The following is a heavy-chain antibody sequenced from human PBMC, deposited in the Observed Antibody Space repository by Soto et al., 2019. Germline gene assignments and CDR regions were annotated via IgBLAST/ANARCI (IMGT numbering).Heavy chain of an antibody. Sequence: SETLSLTCTVSGGSISNSNYYWGWIRQPPGKGLEWIGSIYYSGSTYYSPSLKSRVTISVDTSKNQFSLNLRSVTAADTAVYYCARQIYDFVWGTYRPFYFDYWGQGPLVTVSS. V-gene: IGHV4-39*01. CDR1: GGSISNSNYY. D-gene: IGHD3-16*02. CDR3: ARQIYDFVWGTYRPFYFDY. J-gene: IGHJ4*02. CDR2: IYYSGST.